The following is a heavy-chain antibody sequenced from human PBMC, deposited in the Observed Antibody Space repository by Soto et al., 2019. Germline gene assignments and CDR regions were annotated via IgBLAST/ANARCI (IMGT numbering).Heavy chain of an antibody. CDR1: GGSISSGGYY. CDR3: ARAGVAHTGTVGLNWFDP. V-gene: IGHV4-31*03. D-gene: IGHD4-4*01. CDR2: IYYSGRT. J-gene: IGHJ5*02. Sequence: QVQLQESGPGLVKPSQTLSLTCNVSGGSISSGGYYWSWIRQHPGKGLEWIGYIYYSGRTYYNPALKSRVTISVDTSKNQVALKLSSVTAADTAVYYCARAGVAHTGTVGLNWFDPWGQGTLVTVSS.